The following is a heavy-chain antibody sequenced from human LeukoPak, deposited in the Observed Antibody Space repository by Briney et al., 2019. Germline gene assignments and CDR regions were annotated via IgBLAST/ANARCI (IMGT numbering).Heavy chain of an antibody. V-gene: IGHV4-59*01. CDR1: GGSISSYY. Sequence: SETLSLTCTVSGGSISSYYWSWIRQPPGKGLEWIGYIYYSGSTYYNPSLKSRVTISVDTSKNQFPLKLSSVTAADTAVYYCARVVVVPAAILDYYGMDVWGQGTTVTVSS. D-gene: IGHD2-2*02. CDR2: IYYSGST. CDR3: ARVVVVPAAILDYYGMDV. J-gene: IGHJ6*02.